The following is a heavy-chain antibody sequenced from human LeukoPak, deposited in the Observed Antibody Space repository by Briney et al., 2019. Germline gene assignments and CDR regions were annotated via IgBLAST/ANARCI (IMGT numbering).Heavy chain of an antibody. Sequence: GGSVRVSCKASGGTFSSYAMSWVRQAPGKGLEWVGGIIRISGIANYAQTLQGRVTITADKSTSTAYMEMSSLRSEDTAVYYCARAGALARTYDAFDIWGQGTIVTVSS. CDR3: ARAGALARTYDAFDI. CDR1: GGTFSSYA. V-gene: IGHV1-69*17. D-gene: IGHD6-19*01. CDR2: IIRISGIA. J-gene: IGHJ3*02.